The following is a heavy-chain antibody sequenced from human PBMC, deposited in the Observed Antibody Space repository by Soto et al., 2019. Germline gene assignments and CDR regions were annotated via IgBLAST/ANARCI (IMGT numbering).Heavy chain of an antibody. CDR3: ARGGSYYAH. J-gene: IGHJ4*02. CDR1: GDTHTIYF. D-gene: IGHD1-26*01. CDR2: INSVSGGA. Sequence: QVQLVQSGAEVKQPGASVRVSCKASGDTHTIYFIHWLRQAPGQGLEWMGWINSVSGGASYAPRFQGRVAMTRDRSSATAFMELSRLRSDDTAVYYCARGGSYYAHWGQGTLVTVSS. V-gene: IGHV1-2*02.